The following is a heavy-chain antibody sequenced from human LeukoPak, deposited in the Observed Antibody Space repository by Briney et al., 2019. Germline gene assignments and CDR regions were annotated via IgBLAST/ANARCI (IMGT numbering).Heavy chain of an antibody. CDR2: IIPIFGTA. CDR1: GGTFSSYA. Sequence: ASVNVSCKASGGTFSSYAISWVRQAPGQGLEWMGGIIPIFGTANYAQKFQGRVTITADESTSTAYMELSSLRSEDTAVYYCAREGRISGYFDYWGQGTLVTVSS. V-gene: IGHV1-69*13. CDR3: AREGRISGYFDY. J-gene: IGHJ4*02. D-gene: IGHD2-15*01.